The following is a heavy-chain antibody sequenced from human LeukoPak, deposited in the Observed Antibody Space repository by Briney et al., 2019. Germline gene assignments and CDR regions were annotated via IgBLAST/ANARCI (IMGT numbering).Heavy chain of an antibody. D-gene: IGHD3-22*01. J-gene: IGHJ4*02. V-gene: IGHV4-59*01. CDR3: ARRYSVVTRAFDY. CDR1: GGSISSYY. Sequence: SETLSLTCTVSGGSISSYYWSWIRQPPGKGLEWIGYIYYSGSTNYNPSLKSRVTISVDTSKNQFSLKLSSVTAADTAVYYCARRYSVVTRAFDYWGQGTLVTVSS. CDR2: IYYSGST.